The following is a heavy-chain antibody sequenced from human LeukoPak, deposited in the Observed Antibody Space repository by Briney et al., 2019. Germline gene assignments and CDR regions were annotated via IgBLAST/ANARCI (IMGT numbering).Heavy chain of an antibody. J-gene: IGHJ3*01. CDR3: AKDLALAGTGGGFDV. CDR1: GFTFTTYA. D-gene: IGHD6-19*01. Sequence: PGGSLRLSCAASGFTFTTYAINWVRQTPGKGLEWVSGISGDGDKAYYADSVKGQFTVSRDNSKNTVSLQMSSLRAEDTALYYCAKDLALAGTGGGFDVWGQGTRVAVSS. CDR2: ISGDGDKA. V-gene: IGHV3-23*01.